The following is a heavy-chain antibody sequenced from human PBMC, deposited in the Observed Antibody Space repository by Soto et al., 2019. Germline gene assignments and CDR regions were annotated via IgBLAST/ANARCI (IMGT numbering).Heavy chain of an antibody. V-gene: IGHV1-69*02. Sequence: QVQLVQSGAEVKKPGSSVKVSCKASGGTFSSNTISWVRQAPGQGLEWMGRIIPILGIANYAQKFQGRVTITADKSTSTAYMELSSLRSEDTAVYYCARGTSGTFYYYMDVWGKGTTVTVSS. CDR3: ARGTSGTFYYYMDV. CDR2: IIPILGIA. D-gene: IGHD6-13*01. CDR1: GGTFSSNT. J-gene: IGHJ6*03.